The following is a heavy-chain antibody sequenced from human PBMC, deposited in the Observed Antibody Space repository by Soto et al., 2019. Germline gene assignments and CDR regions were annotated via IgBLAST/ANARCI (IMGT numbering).Heavy chain of an antibody. D-gene: IGHD1-1*01. CDR2: IYRDDTT. CDR1: GFTVSNNY. CDR3: ARSISLDPSKVFHYYSYYVDV. J-gene: IGHJ6*03. V-gene: IGHV3-66*01. Sequence: PGGSLRLSCAASGFTVSNNYMSWVRQAPGEGLQWVSVIYRDDTTYYADSVKARFTISRDNSKNTLYLQMNSLRAEDTAVYYCARSISLDPSKVFHYYSYYVDVWGKGTTVTVSS.